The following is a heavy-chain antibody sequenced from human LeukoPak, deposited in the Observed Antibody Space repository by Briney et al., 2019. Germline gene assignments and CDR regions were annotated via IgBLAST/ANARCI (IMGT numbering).Heavy chain of an antibody. J-gene: IGHJ6*02. CDR1: GGSFSGYY. Sequence: SETLSLTCAVYGGSFSGYYWSWIRQPPGKGLEWIGEINHSGSTNYNPSLKSRVTISVDTSKNQFSLKLSSVTAADTAVYYCARGVPYYDFWSGRRGTSGSYGMDVWGQGTTATVSS. CDR2: INHSGST. CDR3: ARGVPYYDFWSGRRGTSGSYGMDV. D-gene: IGHD3-3*01. V-gene: IGHV4-34*01.